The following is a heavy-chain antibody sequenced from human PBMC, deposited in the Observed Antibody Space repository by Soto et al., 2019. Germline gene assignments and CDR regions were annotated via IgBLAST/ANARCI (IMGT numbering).Heavy chain of an antibody. Sequence: PSETLSLTCIVSGASIGNYYWSWIRQPPGKGLEWIGYFFYSGGTNYNPSLKSRVTISADMSTNQLSLKLNSVTAADTAVYYCARDGAVVATATPGFFDFWGQGILVTVSS. CDR2: FFYSGGT. D-gene: IGHD2-21*02. J-gene: IGHJ4*02. CDR3: ARDGAVVATATPGFFDF. CDR1: GASIGNYY. V-gene: IGHV4-59*01.